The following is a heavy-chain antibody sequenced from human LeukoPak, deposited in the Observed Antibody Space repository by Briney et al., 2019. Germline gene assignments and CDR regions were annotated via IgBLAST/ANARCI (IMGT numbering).Heavy chain of an antibody. Sequence: ASVKVSCKASGYTFTSYAMRWVRQAPGQRLEWMGWINAGNGNTKYSQKFQGRVTITRDTSASTAYMELSSLRSEDTAVYYCARSDGSGWYGGFDYWGQGTLVTVSS. V-gene: IGHV1-3*01. J-gene: IGHJ4*02. D-gene: IGHD6-19*01. CDR3: ARSDGSGWYGGFDY. CDR2: INAGNGNT. CDR1: GYTFTSYA.